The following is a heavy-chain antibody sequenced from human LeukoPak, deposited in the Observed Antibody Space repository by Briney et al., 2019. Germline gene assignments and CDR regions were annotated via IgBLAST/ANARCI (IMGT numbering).Heavy chain of an antibody. D-gene: IGHD1-26*01. CDR1: GFTFSTYA. CDR2: ISGSGDGT. V-gene: IGHV3-23*01. Sequence: PGGSLRLSCAASGFTFSTYAMTWVRQAPGKGLEWVSSISGSGDGTSAADSVKGRFTISRDNSKNTLYLQMNGLRAEDTAVYYCGRRSYYPYYFDYWGQGTLVTVSS. CDR3: GRRSYYPYYFDY. J-gene: IGHJ4*02.